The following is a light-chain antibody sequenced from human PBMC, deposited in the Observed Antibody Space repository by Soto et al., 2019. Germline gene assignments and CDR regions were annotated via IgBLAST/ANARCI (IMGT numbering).Light chain of an antibody. V-gene: IGLV1-44*01. CDR3: AAWDDSLNGPV. CDR2: SNN. CDR1: SSNIGSNT. J-gene: IGLJ2*01. Sequence: QSVLTQPPSASGTPGQRVTISCSGSSSNIGSNTVNWYQQLTGTAPKLLIYSNNQRPSGVPDRFSGSKSGTSASLAISGLQSADEADYYCAAWDDSLNGPVFGGGTKLTVL.